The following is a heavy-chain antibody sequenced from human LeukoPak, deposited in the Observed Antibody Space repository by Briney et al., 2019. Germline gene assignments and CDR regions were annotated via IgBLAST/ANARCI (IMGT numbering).Heavy chain of an antibody. CDR2: IYYIGST. Sequence: SETLSLTCTVSGGSIGSYYWSWIRQPPGKGLEWVGYIYYIGSTNHNPSLKSRVTISVDTSKNQFSLKLSSVTAADTAVYYCARAPWGRSDFWSGHPYYFDYWGQGTLVTVSS. V-gene: IGHV4-59*01. CDR3: ARAPWGRSDFWSGHPYYFDY. CDR1: GGSIGSYY. J-gene: IGHJ4*02. D-gene: IGHD3-3*01.